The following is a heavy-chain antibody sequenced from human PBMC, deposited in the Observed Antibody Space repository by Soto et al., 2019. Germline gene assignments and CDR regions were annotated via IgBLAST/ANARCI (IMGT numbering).Heavy chain of an antibody. CDR3: AREMIPMIMGGMSAMDV. D-gene: IGHD3-22*01. Sequence: QVQLVESGGGVVQPERSQRLSCTASKFTFASYVMHWVRQAPGEGLEWVALISFDGTNKYYADSVKGRFTISRDNSKNTMYLQMNSLRPEGTAVDYCAREMIPMIMGGMSAMDVWGQGTTVTVS. CDR1: KFTFASYV. CDR2: ISFDGTNK. J-gene: IGHJ6*02. V-gene: IGHV3-30*04.